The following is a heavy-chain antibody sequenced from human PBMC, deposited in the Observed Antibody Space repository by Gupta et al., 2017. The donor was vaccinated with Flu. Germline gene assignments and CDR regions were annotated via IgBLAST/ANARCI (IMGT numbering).Heavy chain of an antibody. CDR2: IWYDEKYK. V-gene: IGHV3-33*06. CDR3: AKSVYCAGGGGYSPAGH. Sequence: QVKLVESGGSVVPPGGSLRLSCSTSGSPFSRYGMSWVRQAPGKGLEWVAAIWYDEKYKYYADSFKGRFTGSRDNSKDTVYLQMNSLTAEATGLYYCAKSVYCAGGGGYSPAGHWGQGTQVTVSS. CDR1: GSPFSRYG. J-gene: IGHJ4*02. D-gene: IGHD2-8*02.